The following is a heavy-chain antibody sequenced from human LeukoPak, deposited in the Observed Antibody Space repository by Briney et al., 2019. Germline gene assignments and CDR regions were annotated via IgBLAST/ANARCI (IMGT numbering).Heavy chain of an antibody. V-gene: IGHV3-21*01. J-gene: IGHJ4*02. CDR3: ARDDSSGYRTFDY. CDR2: ISSSSSYI. Sequence: SGGSLRLSCAASGFTFSSYSMNWVRQAPGKGLEWVSSISSSSSYIYYADSVKGRFTISRDNAKNSLYLQMNSLRAEDTAVYYCARDDSSGYRTFDYWGRGTLVTVSS. CDR1: GFTFSSYS. D-gene: IGHD3-22*01.